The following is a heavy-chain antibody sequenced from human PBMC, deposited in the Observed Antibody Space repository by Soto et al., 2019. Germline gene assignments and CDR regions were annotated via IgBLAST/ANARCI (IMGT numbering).Heavy chain of an antibody. Sequence: SVNVSCKASGGTFSSYAISWVRQAPGQGLEWMGGIIPIFGTANYAQKFQGRVTITADESTSTAYMELSSLRSEDTAVYYCARDTAMVTYFDYWGQGTLVIVSS. CDR1: GGTFSSYA. J-gene: IGHJ4*02. V-gene: IGHV1-69*13. D-gene: IGHD5-18*01. CDR3: ARDTAMVTYFDY. CDR2: IIPIFGTA.